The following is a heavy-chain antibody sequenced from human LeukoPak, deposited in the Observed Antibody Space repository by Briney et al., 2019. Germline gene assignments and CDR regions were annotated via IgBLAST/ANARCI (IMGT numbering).Heavy chain of an antibody. Sequence: GGSLRLSCAASGFTSSSYAMSWVRQAPGKGLEWVSIISGSGDSTYYADSVKGRFTISRDNSKNTLYLQMNNLRAEDTAVYYCAKDLVTTVRGVMTYWGQGTLVIVSS. CDR3: AKDLVTTVRGVMTY. CDR1: GFTSSSYA. V-gene: IGHV3-23*01. J-gene: IGHJ4*02. CDR2: ISGSGDST. D-gene: IGHD3-10*01.